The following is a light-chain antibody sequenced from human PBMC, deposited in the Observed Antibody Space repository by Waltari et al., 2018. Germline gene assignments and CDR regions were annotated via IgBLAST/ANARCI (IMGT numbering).Light chain of an antibody. V-gene: IGLV2-14*01. CDR1: SSDVGGYKY. J-gene: IGLJ3*02. Sequence: QSALTQPASVSGSPGQSITISCTGTSSDVGGYKYVSWYQQHPGKAPKLMIYDVNKRPSGVSNRFSGSKSGNTASLTISGLQAEDEADYYCSSYTSSSTWVFGGGTKLTVL. CDR2: DVN. CDR3: SSYTSSSTWV.